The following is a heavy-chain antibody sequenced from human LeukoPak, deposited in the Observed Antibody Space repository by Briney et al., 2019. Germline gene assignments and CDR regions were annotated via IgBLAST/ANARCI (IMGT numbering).Heavy chain of an antibody. J-gene: IGHJ4*02. D-gene: IGHD3-10*01. Sequence: SETLSLTCDVYGGSFSGYYWTWIRQSPGKGLEWIGEISHTGSTNYNPSLKGRVIISVDTSKSQFSLRLNSMTAADTAVYYCARSVRFFGENYFDYWGQGTLVTVSS. V-gene: IGHV4-34*01. CDR2: ISHTGST. CDR1: GGSFSGYY. CDR3: ARSVRFFGENYFDY.